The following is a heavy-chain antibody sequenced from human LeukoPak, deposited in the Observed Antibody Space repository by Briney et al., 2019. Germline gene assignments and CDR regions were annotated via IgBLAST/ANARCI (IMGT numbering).Heavy chain of an antibody. CDR1: GFIFSSYG. D-gene: IGHD2-8*01. Sequence: GGTLRLSCSASGFIFSSYGMHWVRHAPHKGLEWVAAISSDGSTKYYADSVKGRLTISRDNSKNTLYLEMNSLRAEDTAVYFCAKDGVCRQCLGGCQDYWGQGTLVTVSS. CDR3: AKDGVCRQCLGGCQDY. J-gene: IGHJ4*02. V-gene: IGHV3-30*18. CDR2: ISSDGSTK.